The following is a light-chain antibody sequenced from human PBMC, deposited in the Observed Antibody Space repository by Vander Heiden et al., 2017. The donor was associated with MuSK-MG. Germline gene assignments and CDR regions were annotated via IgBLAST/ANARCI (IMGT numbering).Light chain of an antibody. J-gene: IGKJ1*01. V-gene: IGKV3D-11*02. CDR2: DAA. CDR3: QQRCLWRPGGR. Sequence: EIVLTQSPATLSLSPGERATLSCRASQNISSKLAWYQQKPGQAPRLLIFDAATRATASLAGWSGSGAGTAVILPISSRVPEDVVVYFCQQRCLWRPGGRFGQGTKVEIK. CDR1: QNISSK.